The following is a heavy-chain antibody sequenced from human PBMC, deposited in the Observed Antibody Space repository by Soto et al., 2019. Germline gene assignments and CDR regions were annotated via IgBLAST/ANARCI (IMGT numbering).Heavy chain of an antibody. V-gene: IGHV4-39*01. D-gene: IGHD5-12*01. Sequence: SETLSLTCTVSGGSISSSSYYWGWIRQPPGKGLEWIGSIYYSGSTYYNPSLKSRVTISVDTSKNQFSLKLSSVTAADTAVYYCARRLGDGYNRVWFDPWGQGTLVTVS. CDR2: IYYSGST. CDR3: ARRLGDGYNRVWFDP. J-gene: IGHJ5*02. CDR1: GGSISSSSYY.